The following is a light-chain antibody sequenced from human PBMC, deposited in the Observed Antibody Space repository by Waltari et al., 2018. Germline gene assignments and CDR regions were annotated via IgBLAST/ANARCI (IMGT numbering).Light chain of an antibody. Sequence: QSVLTQPPSASGAPGQRVTISCSGSSSNIGSNSVYWYQQFPGTAPRLLIYRNFQGPSGVPERFSGSKSGTSASLAIGGLRSEDEADYYCAVWDDNLYGVVFGGGTKLTVL. J-gene: IGLJ2*01. V-gene: IGLV1-47*01. CDR1: SSNIGSNS. CDR3: AVWDDNLYGVV. CDR2: RNF.